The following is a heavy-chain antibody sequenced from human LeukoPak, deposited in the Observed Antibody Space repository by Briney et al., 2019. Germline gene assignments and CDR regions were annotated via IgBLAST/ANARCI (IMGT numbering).Heavy chain of an antibody. Sequence: PAGSVRLSCTASGFTFSSYGMHWVRQAPGQGLEWVAVLRPDVSNKYYADYVKGRFTISRDDSKNTLYLQMNSLRSEDTAVYYCAKVSNGYSYCYDAFDILGQGTMVTLSS. CDR2: LRPDVSNK. CDR3: AKVSNGYSYCYDAFDI. V-gene: IGHV3-30*02. CDR1: GFTFSSYG. J-gene: IGHJ3*02. D-gene: IGHD5-18*01.